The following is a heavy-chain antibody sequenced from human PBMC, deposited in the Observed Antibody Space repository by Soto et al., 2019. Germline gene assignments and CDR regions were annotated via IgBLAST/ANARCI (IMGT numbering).Heavy chain of an antibody. Sequence: GGSLRLSCAASGFTFSSYAMHWVRQAPGKGLEWVSLISWDGGSTYYADSVKGRFTISRDNSKNSLYLQMNSLRTEDTALYYCAKDIASIFGVVIPARGFDPWGQGTLVTVSS. J-gene: IGHJ5*02. V-gene: IGHV3-43*01. CDR3: AKDIASIFGVVIPARGFDP. D-gene: IGHD3-3*02. CDR1: GFTFSSYA. CDR2: ISWDGGST.